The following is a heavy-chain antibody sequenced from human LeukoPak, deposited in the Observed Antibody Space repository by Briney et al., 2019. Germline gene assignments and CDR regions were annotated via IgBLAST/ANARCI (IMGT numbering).Heavy chain of an antibody. CDR3: ARVSFCPRCHFDY. CDR1: GFSFSSYW. CDR2: ISPDGSSA. V-gene: IGHV3-74*03. Sequence: GGSLRLSCAASGFSFSSYWMHWVRHAPGKGLVWVARISPDGSSALSADSVRGRFTISRDNADNTLYLQLNSLRAEDTAVYYCARVSFCPRCHFDYWGQGTLVTVSS. D-gene: IGHD2/OR15-2a*01. J-gene: IGHJ4*02.